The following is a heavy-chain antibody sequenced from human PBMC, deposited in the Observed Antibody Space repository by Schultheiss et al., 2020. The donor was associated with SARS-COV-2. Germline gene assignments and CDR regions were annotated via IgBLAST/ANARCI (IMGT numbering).Heavy chain of an antibody. CDR1: GFTFSSYG. Sequence: GGSLRLSCAASGFTFSSYGMHWVRQAPGKGLEYVSAISSNGGSTYYADSVKGRFTISRDNSKNTLYLQMGSLRAEDMAVYYCARGRSGSYGELDYWGQGTLVTVSS. D-gene: IGHD1-26*01. CDR3: ARGRSGSYGELDY. CDR2: ISSNGGST. J-gene: IGHJ4*02. V-gene: IGHV3-64*02.